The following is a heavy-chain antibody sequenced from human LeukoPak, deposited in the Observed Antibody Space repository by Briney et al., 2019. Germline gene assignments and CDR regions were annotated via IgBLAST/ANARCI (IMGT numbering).Heavy chain of an antibody. CDR3: ARDLLELRL. CDR1: GFTFSSYS. D-gene: IGHD1-7*01. J-gene: IGHJ4*02. Sequence: GGSPRLSCAASGFTFSSYSMHWVRQPPGKGLEWVAVISYDGSNKYYADSVEGRFTISRDNTKNTLYLQMNSLRAEDTAVYYCARDLLELRLWGQGTLVTVSS. CDR2: ISYDGSNK. V-gene: IGHV3-30-3*01.